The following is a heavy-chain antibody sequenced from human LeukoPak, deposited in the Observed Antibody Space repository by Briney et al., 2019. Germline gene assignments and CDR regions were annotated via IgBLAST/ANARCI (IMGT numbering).Heavy chain of an antibody. J-gene: IGHJ3*01. V-gene: IGHV5-51*01. CDR2: IYPGDSDT. CDR3: ARSNIASYYDSRGSDAFDV. CDR1: GYIFSTYW. D-gene: IGHD3-22*01. Sequence: GESLQISCKGSGYIFSTYWIAWVRQVPGKGLEWMGIIYPGDSDTRYSPSFQGQVTISADKSVSTAYLHWSSLKASDTAIYYCARSNIASYYDSRGSDAFDVWGQGTMVTVSS.